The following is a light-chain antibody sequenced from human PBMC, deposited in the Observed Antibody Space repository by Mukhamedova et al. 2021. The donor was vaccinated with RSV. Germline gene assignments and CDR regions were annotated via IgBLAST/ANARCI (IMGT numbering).Light chain of an antibody. Sequence: QSTWEPPKLLIYWASSRESGVPDRFSGSGSGTDFTLTISNLQAEDVAVYYCQQHYITPRTIGQGTKVEIK. V-gene: IGKV4-1*01. CDR2: WAS. CDR3: QQHYITPRT. J-gene: IGKJ1*01.